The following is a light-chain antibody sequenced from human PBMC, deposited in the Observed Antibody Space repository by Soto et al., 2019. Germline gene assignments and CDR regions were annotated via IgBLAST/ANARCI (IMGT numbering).Light chain of an antibody. CDR1: SGHSSYA. V-gene: IGLV4-69*01. Sequence: QPVLTQSPSASASLGASVKLTCTPSSGHSSYAIAWHQQQPEKGPRYLMKLNSDGSHSKGDGIPDRFSGSSSGAERYLTISSLQPEDEADYYCQTWGTGLLVFGGGTKLTVL. J-gene: IGLJ3*02. CDR2: LNSDGSH. CDR3: QTWGTGLLV.